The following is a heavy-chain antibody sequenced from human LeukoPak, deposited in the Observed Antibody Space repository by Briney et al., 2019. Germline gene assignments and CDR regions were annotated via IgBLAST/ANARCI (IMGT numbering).Heavy chain of an antibody. CDR2: ISGSGGST. CDR3: AKDKKAHYDFWSGYPTYYYMDV. D-gene: IGHD3-3*01. V-gene: IGHV3-23*01. CDR1: GFTFSSYA. J-gene: IGHJ6*03. Sequence: PGGSLRLSCAASGFTFSSYAMSWVRQAPGKGMEWVSAISGSGGSTYYADSVKGRFTISRDNSKNTLYLQMNSLRAEDTAVYYCAKDKKAHYDFWSGYPTYYYMDVWGKGTTVTVSS.